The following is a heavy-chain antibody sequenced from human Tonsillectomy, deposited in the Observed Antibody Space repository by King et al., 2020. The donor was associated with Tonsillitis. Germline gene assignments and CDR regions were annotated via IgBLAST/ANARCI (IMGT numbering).Heavy chain of an antibody. J-gene: IGHJ4*02. D-gene: IGHD2-21*01. CDR2: IIKDGGNT. CDR1: VFTCHDYA. CDR3: AKGDAD. V-gene: IGHV3-43*02. Sequence: VQLVESGGGVVQPGGSLRLSCAASVFTCHDYAIHWVRQAPWKGLEWVSLIIKDGGNTYYADSVKGRFTISRDNSKKSLYLQMNSLTTEDTALYYCAKGDADWGQGTLVTVSS.